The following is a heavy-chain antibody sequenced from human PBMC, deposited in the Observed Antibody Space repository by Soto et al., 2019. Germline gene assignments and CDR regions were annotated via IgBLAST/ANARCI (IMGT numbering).Heavy chain of an antibody. D-gene: IGHD6-13*01. CDR2: IHYSGTT. CDR1: CGSMRNYC. V-gene: IGHV4-59*01. Sequence: SETLSLTCTVSCGSMRNYCWTWIRQPPGKGLEWIGYIHYSGTTSFFPSYNPSLRSRVTISEDTSKNQFSLKLLSVTTADTAVYFCAAGEASSRNLAPYYLDFWGQGTLVTVSS. CDR3: AAGEASSRNLAPYYLDF. J-gene: IGHJ4*02.